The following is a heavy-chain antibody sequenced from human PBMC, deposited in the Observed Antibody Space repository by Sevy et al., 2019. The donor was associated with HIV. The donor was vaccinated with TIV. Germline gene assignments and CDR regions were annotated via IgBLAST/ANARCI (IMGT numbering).Heavy chain of an antibody. CDR1: GGSISSYY. Sequence: SETLSLTCTVSGGSISSYYWSWIRQPPGKGLEWIGYIYYSGSTNYNPSLKSRVTISVDTSKNQFSLKLSSVTAADTAVYYCARDQKSGDFWSGYYFDHDAFDIWGQWTMVTVSS. D-gene: IGHD3-3*01. V-gene: IGHV4-59*13. J-gene: IGHJ3*02. CDR3: ARDQKSGDFWSGYYFDHDAFDI. CDR2: IYYSGST.